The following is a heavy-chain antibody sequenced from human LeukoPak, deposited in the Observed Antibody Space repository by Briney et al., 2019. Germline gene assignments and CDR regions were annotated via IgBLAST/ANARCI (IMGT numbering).Heavy chain of an antibody. J-gene: IGHJ3*02. CDR1: GYTFTSYG. V-gene: IGHV1-18*01. Sequence: ASVKVSCKASGYTFTSYGISWVRQAHGRGLEWMGWISAYNGNTNYAQKLQGRVTMTTDTSTSTAYMELRSLRSDDTAVYYCARDFLSGSYYRGAFDIWGQGTMVTVSS. CDR2: ISAYNGNT. CDR3: ARDFLSGSYYRGAFDI. D-gene: IGHD1-26*01.